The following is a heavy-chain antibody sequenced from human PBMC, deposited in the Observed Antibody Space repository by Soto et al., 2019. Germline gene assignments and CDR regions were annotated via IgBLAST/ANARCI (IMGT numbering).Heavy chain of an antibody. Sequence: LRLSCSAFGLTFRSYGIHWVRQAPGKALERVAFISYDGSNKYYADSVKGRFTIYIDNSKNTLYLQMNSLRAEDTAVYYFAKPITSSCSGTRHLDYYCGMDVWGQGTTVTVSS. CDR3: AKPITSSCSGTRHLDYYCGMDV. J-gene: IGHJ6*02. CDR1: GLTFRSYG. CDR2: ISYDGSNK. D-gene: IGHD6-13*01. V-gene: IGHV3-30*18.